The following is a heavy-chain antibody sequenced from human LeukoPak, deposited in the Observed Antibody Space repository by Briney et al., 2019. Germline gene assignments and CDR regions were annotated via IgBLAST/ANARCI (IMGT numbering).Heavy chain of an antibody. CDR3: ARAGDIEATMSWGAVADDNWFDP. D-gene: IGHD5-12*01. Sequence: GALLMTCCNGAGYSFTSYWIRCRRQMPGKRQGWMGRIDRSDSYTNSTPSFQGHVTISADKSISTAYLQWSSLKASDTAMYYCARAGDIEATMSWGAVADDNWFDPWGQGALVTVSS. CDR2: IDRSDSYT. CDR1: GYSFTSYW. J-gene: IGHJ5*02. V-gene: IGHV5-10-1*01.